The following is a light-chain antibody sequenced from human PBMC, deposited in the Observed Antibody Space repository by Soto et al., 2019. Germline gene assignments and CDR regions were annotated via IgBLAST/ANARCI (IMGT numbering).Light chain of an antibody. J-gene: IGKJ1*01. CDR1: QSISSW. V-gene: IGKV1-5*01. CDR2: DAS. CDR3: QQYNSYSSRT. Sequence: DIQMTQSPSTLSASVGDGVTITCRASQSISSWLAWYQQKPGKAPKLLIYDASSLESGVPSRFSGSGSGTEFTLTISSLQPDDFATYYCQQYNSYSSRTFGQGTKVEIK.